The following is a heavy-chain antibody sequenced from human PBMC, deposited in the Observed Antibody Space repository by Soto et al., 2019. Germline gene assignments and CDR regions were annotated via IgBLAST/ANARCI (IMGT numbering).Heavy chain of an antibody. CDR1: GYTFTNYW. J-gene: IGHJ6*02. CDR2: IYPGDSDT. V-gene: IGHV5-51*01. Sequence: GEALKISCKGSGYTFTNYWIGWVRQMPGKGLELMVIIYPGDSDTKYNPSFQGQVTISADKSITTTYLQWSSLKPSDTAIYYCAASIFYYGMHXWGQATTVTVS. CDR3: AASIFYYGMHX.